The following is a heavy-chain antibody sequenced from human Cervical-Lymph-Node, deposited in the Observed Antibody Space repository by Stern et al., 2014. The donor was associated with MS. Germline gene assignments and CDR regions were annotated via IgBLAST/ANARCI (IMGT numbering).Heavy chain of an antibody. CDR3: AKDVDSTIAVSFDS. D-gene: IGHD6-19*01. V-gene: IGHV3-9*01. Sequence: EVQLEESGAGLVQPGRSVRLSCAASGFTFDDSAMHWVRQAPGKGLEWVSSISRNSGGVADADSVKGRFTISRDNAKNSLYLQMNGLRAEDTAFYYCAKDVDSTIAVSFDSWGQGTLVTVSS. CDR2: ISRNSGGV. CDR1: GFTFDDSA. J-gene: IGHJ4*02.